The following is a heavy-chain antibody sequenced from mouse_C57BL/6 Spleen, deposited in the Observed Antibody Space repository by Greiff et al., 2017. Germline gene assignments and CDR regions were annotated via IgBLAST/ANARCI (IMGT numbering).Heavy chain of an antibody. V-gene: IGHV1-82*01. Sequence: VQLQQSGPELVKPGASVKISCKASGYAFSSSWMNWVKQRPGKGLEWIGRIYPGDGDTNYNGKFKGKATLTADKSSSTAYMQLSSLTSEDSAVYCCAQPYDGYKFAYWGQGTLVTVSA. CDR1: GYAFSSSW. J-gene: IGHJ3*01. CDR3: AQPYDGYKFAY. CDR2: IYPGDGDT. D-gene: IGHD2-3*01.